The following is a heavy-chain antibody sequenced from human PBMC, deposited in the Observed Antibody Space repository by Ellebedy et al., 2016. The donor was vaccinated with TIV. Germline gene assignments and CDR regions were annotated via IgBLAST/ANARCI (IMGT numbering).Heavy chain of an antibody. D-gene: IGHD3-9*01. J-gene: IGHJ6*02. CDR3: ARDNDDILTGRNAMDV. CDR2: IKSDGSST. V-gene: IGHV3-74*01. CDR1: GVTLSGYW. Sequence: GESLKISCAASGVTLSGYWMHWVRQAPGKGLVWVSRIKSDGSSTNYADSVKGRFTISSDNAKNTLYLQMNSLRVEDTAVYYCARDNDDILTGRNAMDVWGQGTTVTVSS.